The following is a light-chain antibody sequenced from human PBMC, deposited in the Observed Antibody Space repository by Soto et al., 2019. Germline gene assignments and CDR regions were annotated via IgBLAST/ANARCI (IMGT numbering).Light chain of an antibody. J-gene: IGLJ2*01. CDR3: SSYTSNNFVI. Sequence: QSALTQPASVSGSTGQSITISCTGSSSDIGDYNYVSWYKQHPGKAPKLMIYDVSNRPSGVSNRFSGSKSGHTASLTISGLQAEDEADYYCSSYTSNNFVIFGGGTKLTVL. V-gene: IGLV2-14*03. CDR1: SSDIGDYNY. CDR2: DVS.